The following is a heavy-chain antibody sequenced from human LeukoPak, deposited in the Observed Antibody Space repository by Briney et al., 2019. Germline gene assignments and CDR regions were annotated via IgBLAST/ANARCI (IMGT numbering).Heavy chain of an antibody. CDR3: ARAAVQRDYYYYGMDV. CDR2: ISSSSSTI. D-gene: IGHD1-1*01. CDR1: GFTFSSYS. V-gene: IGHV3-48*04. J-gene: IGHJ6*02. Sequence: GGSLRLSCAASGFTFSSYSMNWVRQAPGKGLEWVSYISSSSSTIYYADSVKGRFTISRDNAKNSLYLQMNSLRAEDTAVYYCARAAVQRDYYYYGMDVWGQGTTVTVSS.